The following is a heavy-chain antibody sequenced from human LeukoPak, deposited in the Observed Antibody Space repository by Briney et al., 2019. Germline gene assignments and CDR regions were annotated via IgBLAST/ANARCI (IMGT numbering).Heavy chain of an antibody. CDR2: IDPSDSYT. CDR3: ARNPLAPRWFDP. V-gene: IGHV5-10-1*01. Sequence: GESLKISCKGSGNSFTSYWINWVRQMPGKGLEWMGRIDPSDSYTNYSPSFQGHVTISADESIRTAYLQWSSLKASDTAMYYCARNPLAPRWFDPWGQGTLVSVSS. D-gene: IGHD6-13*01. CDR1: GNSFTSYW. J-gene: IGHJ5*02.